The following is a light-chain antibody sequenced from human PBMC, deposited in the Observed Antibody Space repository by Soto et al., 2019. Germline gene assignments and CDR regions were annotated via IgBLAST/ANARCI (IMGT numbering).Light chain of an antibody. CDR1: SSDVGGYNY. CDR2: DVS. Sequence: QSVLTQPRSVSGYPGQSVSISCTGTSSDVGGYNYVSWYQQHPGKAPKVMIYDVSERPSGVPDRFSGSKSGNTASLTFSGLQAEDEADYYCCSYAGSPRYVFGTGTKLTVL. J-gene: IGLJ1*01. CDR3: CSYAGSPRYV. V-gene: IGLV2-11*01.